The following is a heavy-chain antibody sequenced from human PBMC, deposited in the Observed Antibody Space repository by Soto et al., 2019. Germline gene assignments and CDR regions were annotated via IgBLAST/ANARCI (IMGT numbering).Heavy chain of an antibody. CDR2: MNPNSGNT. J-gene: IGHJ4*02. D-gene: IGHD4-17*01. CDR1: GYTFTSYD. Sequence: QVQLVQSGAEVKKPGASVKVSCKASGYTFTSYDINWVRQATGQGLEWMGWMNPNSGNTVYAQKFPGRVAITRNTSLSTAHMELSSLRSEDTAVYYCAREHGNYALDYWGQGTLVTVSS. V-gene: IGHV1-8*01. CDR3: AREHGNYALDY.